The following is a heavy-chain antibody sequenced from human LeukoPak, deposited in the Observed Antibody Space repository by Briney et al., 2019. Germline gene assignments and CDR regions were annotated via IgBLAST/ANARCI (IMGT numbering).Heavy chain of an antibody. CDR2: VFQSGST. Sequence: PSETLSLTCTVSGYSISTGYYWGWIRQTPGKGLEWIASVFQSGSTCYNPSLESRVSMSVDMSKNQFSLKLKSVIAADTAVYYCARDGWGQGTLVTVSS. V-gene: IGHV4-38-2*02. CDR1: GYSISTGYY. J-gene: IGHJ4*02. CDR3: ARDG.